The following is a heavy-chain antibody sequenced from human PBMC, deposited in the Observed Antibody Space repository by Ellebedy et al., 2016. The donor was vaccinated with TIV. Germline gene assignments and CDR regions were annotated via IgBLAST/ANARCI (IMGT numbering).Heavy chain of an antibody. CDR3: ARYGDDPLYWYFDL. CDR2: IYYSGST. CDR1: GGSFSGYY. V-gene: IGHV4-34*01. D-gene: IGHD4-17*01. J-gene: IGHJ2*01. Sequence: MPGGSLRLSCAVYGGSFSGYYWSWIRQPPGKGLEWIGSIYYSGSTYYNPSLKSRVTISVDTSKNQFSLKLSSVTAADTAVYYCARYGDDPLYWYFDLWGRGTLVTVSS.